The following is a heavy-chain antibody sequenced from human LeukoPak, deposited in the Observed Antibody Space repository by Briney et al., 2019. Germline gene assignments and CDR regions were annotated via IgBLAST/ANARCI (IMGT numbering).Heavy chain of an antibody. Sequence: GGSLRLSCAASGFTFTTYAMSWVRQAPGEGLEWVSVISGSGDSTYYADSVKGRFTIPRDISKNTLYLQMKSLRAGDTAVYYCAKDKTSDDFWSGHDAFDIWGQGTMVTVSS. CDR2: ISGSGDST. J-gene: IGHJ3*02. V-gene: IGHV3-23*01. CDR1: GFTFTTYA. CDR3: AKDKTSDDFWSGHDAFDI. D-gene: IGHD3-3*01.